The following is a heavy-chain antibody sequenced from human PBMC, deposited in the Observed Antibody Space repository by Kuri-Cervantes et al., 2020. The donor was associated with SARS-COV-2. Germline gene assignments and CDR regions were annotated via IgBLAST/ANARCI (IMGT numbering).Heavy chain of an antibody. CDR2: IRSKAYGGTT. J-gene: IGHJ6*02. D-gene: IGHD3-10*01. V-gene: IGHV3-49*04. CDR3: TRDIYYALLGYYYGMDV. CDR1: GFTFSNYW. Sequence: GGSLRLSCAASGFTFSNYWMTWVRQAPGKGLEWVGFIRSKAYGGTTEYAASVKGRFTISRDDSKSTAYLQMNSLKTEDTAVYYCTRDIYYALLGYYYGMDVWGQGTTVTVSS.